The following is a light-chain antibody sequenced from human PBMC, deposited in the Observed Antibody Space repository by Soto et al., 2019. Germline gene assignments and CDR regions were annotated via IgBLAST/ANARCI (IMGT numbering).Light chain of an antibody. CDR1: SSNIGASYD. V-gene: IGLV1-40*01. CDR3: QTYDSSLSGSL. J-gene: IGLJ3*02. CDR2: ANS. Sequence: QSVLTQPPSVSGAPGQRVTISCTGSSSNIGASYDVHWYQQLPGAAPKLLIHANSHRPSGVPDRFSGSRSGTSASLAITGLQGEDEADYFCQTYDSSLSGSLFGGGTKLTVL.